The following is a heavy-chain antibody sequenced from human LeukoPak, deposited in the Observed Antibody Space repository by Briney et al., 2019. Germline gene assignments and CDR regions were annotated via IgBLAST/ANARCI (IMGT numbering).Heavy chain of an antibody. D-gene: IGHD3-10*01. V-gene: IGHV4-34*01. CDR1: GGSFSGYY. Sequence: SETLSLTCAVHGGSFSGYYWSWIRQPPGKGLEWIGEINHSGNTNYNPSLKSRVTISVDTSNNQCSLKLSSVTAADTAVYYCATSYGSGSYCVAWGQGTLVTVSS. CDR3: ATSYGSGSYCVA. CDR2: INHSGNT. J-gene: IGHJ4*02.